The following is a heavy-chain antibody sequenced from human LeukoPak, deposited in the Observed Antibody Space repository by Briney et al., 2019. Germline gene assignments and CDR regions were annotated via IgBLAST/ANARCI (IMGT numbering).Heavy chain of an antibody. D-gene: IGHD6-13*01. V-gene: IGHV3-9*01. CDR3: AKDQGSSSLNPFDI. Sequence: GGSLRLSCAASGFTFDDYAMHWVRQAPGKGLEWVSGISWNSGSIGYADSVKGRFTISRDNAKNSLYLQMNSLRAEDTALYYCAKDQGSSSLNPFDIWGQGTMVTVSS. CDR1: GFTFDDYA. J-gene: IGHJ3*02. CDR2: ISWNSGSI.